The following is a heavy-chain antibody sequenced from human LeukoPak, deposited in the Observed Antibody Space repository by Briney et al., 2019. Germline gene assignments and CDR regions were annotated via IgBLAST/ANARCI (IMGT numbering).Heavy chain of an antibody. CDR3: TRDPPYPDFWSDF. D-gene: IGHD3-3*01. Sequence: PGGSLXLSCAASGFSISSNHMSWVRQAPGKGLEXISLIFTDDTTNYADSVKGRFTISRDISKNTLYLQMNSLRAEDTAMYYCTRDPPYPDFWSDFWGQGTLVTVSS. CDR1: GFSISSNH. V-gene: IGHV3-53*01. J-gene: IGHJ4*02. CDR2: IFTDDTT.